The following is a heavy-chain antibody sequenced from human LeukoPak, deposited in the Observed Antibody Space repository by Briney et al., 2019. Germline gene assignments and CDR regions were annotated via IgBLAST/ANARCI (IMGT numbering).Heavy chain of an antibody. CDR1: GYTFTSYG. CDR3: ARVDRVGASRGCDY. J-gene: IGHJ4*02. Sequence: ASVKVSCKASGYTFTSYGISWVRQAPGQGLEWMGWISAYNGNANYAQKLQGRVTMTTDTSTSTGYMELRSLRSDDTAVYYCARVDRVGASRGCDYWGQGTLVTVSS. D-gene: IGHD1-26*01. V-gene: IGHV1-18*01. CDR2: ISAYNGNA.